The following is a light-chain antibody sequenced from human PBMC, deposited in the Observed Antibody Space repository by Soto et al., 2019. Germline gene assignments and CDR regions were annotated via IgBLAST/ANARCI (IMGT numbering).Light chain of an antibody. J-gene: IGKJ1*01. CDR2: GAT. CDR3: LQYSNGPRT. CDR1: QSVGSS. Sequence: ETVMTQPPATLSVSPGEGATLSCRASQSVGSSLAWYQHKPGQAPRLLIYGATTRATGIPARFSGSGYGAEFTLTINGLQSEDFALYYCLQYSNGPRTFGQGTKV. V-gene: IGKV3-15*01.